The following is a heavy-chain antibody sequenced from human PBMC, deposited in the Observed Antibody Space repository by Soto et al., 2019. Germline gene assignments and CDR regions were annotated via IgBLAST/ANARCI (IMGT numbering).Heavy chain of an antibody. J-gene: IGHJ3*02. CDR3: AKDKGHIRPADAFDI. CDR2: IRGSGGST. Sequence: PGGSLRLSCAASGFTFSSYALSWVRPAPRKGLEWVSAIRGSGGSTYYADSVKGRFTISRDNSKNTLYLQMNSLRAEDTAVYYCAKDKGHIRPADAFDIWGQGTMVTVSS. V-gene: IGHV3-23*01. D-gene: IGHD2-2*02. CDR1: GFTFSSYA.